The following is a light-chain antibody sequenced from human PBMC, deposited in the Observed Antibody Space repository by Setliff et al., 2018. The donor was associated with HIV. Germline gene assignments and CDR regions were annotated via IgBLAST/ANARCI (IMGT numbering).Light chain of an antibody. V-gene: IGLV2-14*01. CDR1: SSDVGGYNY. Sequence: QSALTQPASVSGSPGQSITISCTGTSSDVGGYNYVSWYQQYPGKAPKLMIYEVNNRPSGVSNRFSGSKSGNTASLTISGLQAEDEADYYCTSYASSSTLEVFGTGTKVTVL. CDR3: TSYASSSTLEV. J-gene: IGLJ1*01. CDR2: EVN.